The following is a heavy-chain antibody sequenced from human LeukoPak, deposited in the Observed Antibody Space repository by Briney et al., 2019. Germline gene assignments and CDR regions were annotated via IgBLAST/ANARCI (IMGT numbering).Heavy chain of an antibody. D-gene: IGHD2-2*01. CDR3: ANGGCSSTSCYFWFDP. CDR1: GFTFDDYA. V-gene: IGHV3-9*03. Sequence: GRSLRLSCAASGFTFDDYAMHWVRQAPGKGLEWVSGISWNSGSIGYADSVKGRFTISRDNAKNSLYLQMNSLRAEDMALYYCANGGCSSTSCYFWFDPWAQGTLVTVSS. CDR2: ISWNSGSI. J-gene: IGHJ5*02.